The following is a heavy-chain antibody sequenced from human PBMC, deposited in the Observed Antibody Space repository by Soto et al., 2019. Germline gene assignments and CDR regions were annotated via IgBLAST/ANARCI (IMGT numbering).Heavy chain of an antibody. V-gene: IGHV3-64*01. D-gene: IGHD4-17*01. J-gene: IGHJ3*02. CDR3: ARGLIGLRGAFDI. CDR1: GFTFSSYA. Sequence: EVQLVESGGGLVQPGGSLRLSCAASGFTFSSYAMHWVRQAPGKGLEYVSAISSNGGSTYYANSVKGRFTISRDNSKNTLYLQMGSLRAEDMAVYYCARGLIGLRGAFDIWGQGTMVPVSS. CDR2: ISSNGGST.